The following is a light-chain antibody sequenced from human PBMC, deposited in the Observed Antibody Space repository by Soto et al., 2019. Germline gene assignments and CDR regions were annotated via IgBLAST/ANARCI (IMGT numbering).Light chain of an antibody. Sequence: QSALTQPPSASGSPGQTVAISCTGTSSDVVTYNYVSWYQQHPGKAPKLMIYDVIQRPSGVPARFSGSKSGNTASLTVSGLQPEDEADYYCCSYTTSSTYVFGTGTKLTVL. J-gene: IGLJ1*01. V-gene: IGLV2-8*01. CDR1: SSDVVTYNY. CDR2: DVI. CDR3: CSYTTSSTYV.